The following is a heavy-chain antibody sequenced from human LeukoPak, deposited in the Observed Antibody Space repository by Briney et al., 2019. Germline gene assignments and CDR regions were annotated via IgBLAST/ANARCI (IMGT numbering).Heavy chain of an antibody. D-gene: IGHD3-16*02. CDR3: AKVSGFKITFGGVID. Sequence: GASVKVSCKASGYTFTGYYMHWVRQAPGKGLEWVAVISYDGSNKYYAESVKGRFTISRDNSKNTLYLQMNSLRAEDTAVFYCAKVSGFKITFGGVIDWGQGTPVTVSS. CDR2: ISYDGSNK. CDR1: GYTFTGYY. J-gene: IGHJ4*02. V-gene: IGHV3-30-3*02.